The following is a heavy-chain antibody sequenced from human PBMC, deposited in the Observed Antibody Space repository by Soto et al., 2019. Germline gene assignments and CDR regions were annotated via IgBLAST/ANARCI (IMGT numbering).Heavy chain of an antibody. V-gene: IGHV3-66*01. Sequence: EVQLVESGGGLVQPGGSLRLSCAASGFTVSSNYMSWVRQAPGKGLEWVSVIYSGGSTYYADSVKGRFTISRDNSKNTLYLQMNSLRAEDTAVYYCARAPLLRFLEWLECYYYYMDVWGKGTTVTVSS. CDR3: ARAPLLRFLEWLECYYYYMDV. J-gene: IGHJ6*03. D-gene: IGHD3-3*01. CDR1: GFTVSSNY. CDR2: IYSGGST.